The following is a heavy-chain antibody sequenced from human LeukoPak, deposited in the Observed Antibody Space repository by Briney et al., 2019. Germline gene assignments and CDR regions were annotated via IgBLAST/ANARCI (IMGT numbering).Heavy chain of an antibody. V-gene: IGHV4-59*01. CDR1: GGSISSYY. J-gene: IGHJ6*03. D-gene: IGHD5-18*01. CDR3: AREGEYSYGFLSHYYMDV. CDR2: IYYSGST. Sequence: PSETLSLTCTVSGGSISSYYWSWIRQPPGKGLGWIGYIYYSGSTNYNPSLKSRVTISVDTSKNQFSLKLSSVTAADTAVYYCAREGEYSYGFLSHYYMDVWGKGTTVTVSS.